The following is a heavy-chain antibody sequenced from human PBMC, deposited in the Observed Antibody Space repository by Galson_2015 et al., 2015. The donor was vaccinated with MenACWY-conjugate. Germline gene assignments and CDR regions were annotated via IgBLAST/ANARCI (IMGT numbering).Heavy chain of an antibody. CDR1: GGSISSSSYF. J-gene: IGHJ3*02. V-gene: IGHV4-39*01. CDR2: ISYSGST. CDR3: ARRSARLTLGAFDI. D-gene: IGHD4-23*01. Sequence: ETLSLTCTVSGGSISSSSYFWGWIRQPPGKGLEWIGTISYSGSTHYNPSLDNRVTVSADTSKNQFSLNVNSVTAADTALYCCARRSARLTLGAFDIWGQGTMVTVSS.